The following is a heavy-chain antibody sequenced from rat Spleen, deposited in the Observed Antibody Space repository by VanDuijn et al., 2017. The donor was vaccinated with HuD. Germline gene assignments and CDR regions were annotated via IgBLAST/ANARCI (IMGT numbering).Heavy chain of an antibody. Sequence: QAQLKESGPGLVQPSQTLSPTCPASGFPLISTSLHWIRQPPGKGLEWMGGRWGDGSTDYNPSVKSRLSISRDTSKSQVFLKMNSLQIDDTAIYFCSRSYGGYTQHWFPYWGQGTLVTVSS. CDR2: RWGDGST. J-gene: IGHJ3*01. V-gene: IGHV2-1*01. CDR1: GFPLISTS. D-gene: IGHD1-11*01. CDR3: SRSYGGYTQHWFPY.